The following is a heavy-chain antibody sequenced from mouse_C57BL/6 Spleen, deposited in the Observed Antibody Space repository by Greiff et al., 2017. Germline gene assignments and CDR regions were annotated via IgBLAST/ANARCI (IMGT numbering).Heavy chain of an antibody. V-gene: IGHV5-16*01. CDR2: INYDGSST. CDR1: GFTFSDYY. Sequence: EVQLVESEGGLVQPGSSMKLSCTASGFTFSDYYMAWVRQVPEKGLEWVANINYDGSSTYYLDSLKSRFTISRDNAKNIIYLQMSSLKSEDTATYYCARAVTYYFDYWGQGTTLTVSS. J-gene: IGHJ2*01. D-gene: IGHD2-1*01. CDR3: ARAVTYYFDY.